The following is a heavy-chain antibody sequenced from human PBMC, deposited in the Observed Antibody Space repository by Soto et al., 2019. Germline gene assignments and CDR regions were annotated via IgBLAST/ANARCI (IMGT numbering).Heavy chain of an antibody. Sequence: PSETLSLTCAVYGGSFSGYYWSWIRQPPGKGLEWIGEINHSGSTNYNPSLKSRVTISVDTSKNQFSLKLSSVTAADTAVYYCARENVDTAMVVDYWGQGTLVTVSS. CDR2: INHSGST. V-gene: IGHV4-34*01. CDR3: ARENVDTAMVVDY. CDR1: GGSFSGYY. D-gene: IGHD5-18*01. J-gene: IGHJ4*02.